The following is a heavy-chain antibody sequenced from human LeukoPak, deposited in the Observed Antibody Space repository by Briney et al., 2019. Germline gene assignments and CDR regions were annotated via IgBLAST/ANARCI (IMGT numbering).Heavy chain of an antibody. CDR3: ARAGEGGYSGYDYYYHYYMDV. V-gene: IGHV4-38-2*01. Sequence: SETLSLTCAVSGYSISSGYYCGWIRQPPGKGLEWIGNIYHSGSTYYNPSLKSRVTISVDTSKNQFSLKLSSVTAADTAMYYCARAGEGGYSGYDYYYHYYMDVWGKGTTVTVSS. D-gene: IGHD5-12*01. CDR1: GYSISSGYY. CDR2: IYHSGST. J-gene: IGHJ6*03.